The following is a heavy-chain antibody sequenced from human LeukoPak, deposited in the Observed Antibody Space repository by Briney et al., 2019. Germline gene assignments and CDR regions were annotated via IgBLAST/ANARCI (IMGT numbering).Heavy chain of an antibody. CDR2: ISGSGAST. V-gene: IGHV3-23*01. J-gene: IGHJ4*02. Sequence: GGSLRLSCAASGFTFSSYAMNWVRQAPGRGLEWVSAISGSGASTYYADSVKGRFTISRDNSKNTLYLQMNSLRAEDTAVHYCAKWSTYYYESSGYYHFDYWGQGTLVTVSS. CDR3: AKWSTYYYESSGYYHFDY. D-gene: IGHD3-22*01. CDR1: GFTFSSYA.